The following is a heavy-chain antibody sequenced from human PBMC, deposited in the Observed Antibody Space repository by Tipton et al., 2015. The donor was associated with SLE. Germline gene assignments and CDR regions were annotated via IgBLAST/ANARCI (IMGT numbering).Heavy chain of an antibody. D-gene: IGHD2-15*01. Sequence: GLVKPSETLSLTCAVSGGSISSSSYYWGWIRQPPGKGLEWIGSIYHSGSTYYNPSLKSRVTISVDTSKNQFSLKLISVTAADTAVYYCARLLSPGSWGSLVWGQGTTVTVSS. CDR3: ARLLSPGSWGSLV. V-gene: IGHV4-39*07. CDR2: IYHSGST. CDR1: GGSISSSSYY. J-gene: IGHJ6*02.